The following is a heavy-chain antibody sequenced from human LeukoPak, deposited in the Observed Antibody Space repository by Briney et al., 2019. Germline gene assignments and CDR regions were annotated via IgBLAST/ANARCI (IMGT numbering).Heavy chain of an antibody. Sequence: SETLSLTCTVSGGSISIYYWSWIRQPAGKGLEWIGRIYTSGSANYNPSLKSRVTMSVDTSKNQFSLKLSSVTAADTAVYYCARGRLTRLYYYYYGMDVWGQGTTVTVSS. J-gene: IGHJ6*02. CDR1: GGSISIYY. D-gene: IGHD4/OR15-4a*01. V-gene: IGHV4-4*07. CDR2: IYTSGSA. CDR3: ARGRLTRLYYYYYGMDV.